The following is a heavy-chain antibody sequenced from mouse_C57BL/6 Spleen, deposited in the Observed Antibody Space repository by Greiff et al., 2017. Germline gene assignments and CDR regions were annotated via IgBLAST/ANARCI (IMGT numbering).Heavy chain of an antibody. V-gene: IGHV1-81*01. CDR1: GYTFTSYG. J-gene: IGHJ3*01. CDR3: ARGGYDEAY. D-gene: IGHD2-2*01. Sequence: VQLQQSGAELARPGASVKLSCKASGYTFTSYGISWVKQRTGQGLEWIGEIYPRSGNTYYNEKFKGKATLTADKSSSTAYMELRSLTSEDSAVYFCARGGYDEAYWGQGTLVTVSA. CDR2: IYPRSGNT.